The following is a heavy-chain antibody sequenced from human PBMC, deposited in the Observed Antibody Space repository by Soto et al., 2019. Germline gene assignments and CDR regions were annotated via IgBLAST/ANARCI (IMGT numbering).Heavy chain of an antibody. J-gene: IGHJ6*02. CDR1: GGSFSGYY. D-gene: IGHD3-10*01. Sequence: PSETLSLTCAVYGGSFSGYYWSWIRQPPGKGLEWIGEINHSGSTNYNPSLKSRVTISVDTSKNQFSLKLSSVTAADTAVYYCARVPHYYGSGSYSWNYYYYGMDVWGQGTTVTVSS. CDR2: INHSGST. CDR3: ARVPHYYGSGSYSWNYYYYGMDV. V-gene: IGHV4-34*01.